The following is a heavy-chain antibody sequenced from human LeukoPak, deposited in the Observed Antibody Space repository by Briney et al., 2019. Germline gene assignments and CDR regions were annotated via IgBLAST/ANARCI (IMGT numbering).Heavy chain of an antibody. CDR2: ISGSGGST. CDR1: GFTFSSYA. D-gene: IGHD2-2*01. Sequence: GGSLRLSCAASGFTFSSYAMSWVRQAPGKGLGWVSAISGSGGSTYYADSVKGRFTISRDNSKNTLYLQMNSLRAEDTAVYYCAKDGYCSSTSCPIYWFDPWGQGTLVTVSS. CDR3: AKDGYCSSTSCPIYWFDP. J-gene: IGHJ5*02. V-gene: IGHV3-23*01.